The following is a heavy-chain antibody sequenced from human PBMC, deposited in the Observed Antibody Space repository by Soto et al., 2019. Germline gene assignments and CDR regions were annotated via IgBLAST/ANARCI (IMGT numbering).Heavy chain of an antibody. CDR3: ARGIATGQLDP. J-gene: IGHJ5*02. Sequence: ASVKVSCKASGYTFTRYTMNWVRQAPGQRLEWMGWINPDNGNTKSSQKFQDRVIITRDTSASTAYMDLSSLRSEDTAVYYCARGIATGQLDPWGQGTLVTVST. CDR2: INPDNGNT. D-gene: IGHD2-15*01. CDR1: GYTFTRYT. V-gene: IGHV1-3*01.